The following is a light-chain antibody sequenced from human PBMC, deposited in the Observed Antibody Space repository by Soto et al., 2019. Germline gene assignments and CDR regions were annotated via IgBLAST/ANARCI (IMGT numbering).Light chain of an antibody. Sequence: IQMTQSPSSLSASVGYRVTITCLASQSISTLLAWYQQKPGKAPKVLIYESSLLQSGVPSRFSGSGSGTDFTLTISSLQPEDFATYYCQHFKSFPITFGQGTRLEIK. CDR2: ESS. J-gene: IGKJ5*01. CDR1: QSISTL. CDR3: QHFKSFPIT. V-gene: IGKV1-13*02.